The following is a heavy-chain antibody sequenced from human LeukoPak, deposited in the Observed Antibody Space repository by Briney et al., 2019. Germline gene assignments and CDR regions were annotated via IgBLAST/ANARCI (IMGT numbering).Heavy chain of an antibody. CDR1: GFTFSSYS. V-gene: IGHV3-21*01. D-gene: IGHD6-19*01. Sequence: GGSLRLSCAASGFTFSSYSMNWVRQAPGKGLEWVSSISDSSSYTYYADSLKGRFTISRDNAKNSLYLQMNSLRAEDTAVYYCARDKAVADLDYWGQGTLVTVSS. J-gene: IGHJ4*02. CDR2: ISDSSSYT. CDR3: ARDKAVADLDY.